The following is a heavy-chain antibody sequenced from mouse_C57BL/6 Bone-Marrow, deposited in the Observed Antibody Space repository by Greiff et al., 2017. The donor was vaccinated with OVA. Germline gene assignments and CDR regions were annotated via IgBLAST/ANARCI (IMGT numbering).Heavy chain of an antibody. D-gene: IGHD2-4*01. V-gene: IGHV5-17*01. Sequence: EVQVVESGGGLVKPGGSLKLSCAASGFTFSDYGMHWVRQAPEKGLEWVAYISSGSSTIYYADTVKGRFTSARDNAKNTLVLQMNSRRSEDTAMYYCAREDDYDESAMDYWGQGTSVTVSS. CDR1: GFTFSDYG. CDR2: ISSGSSTI. CDR3: AREDDYDESAMDY. J-gene: IGHJ4*01.